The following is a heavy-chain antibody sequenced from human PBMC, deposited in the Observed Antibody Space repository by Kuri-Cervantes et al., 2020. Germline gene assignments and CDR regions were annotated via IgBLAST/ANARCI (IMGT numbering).Heavy chain of an antibody. CDR3: VRDGGVAGANYYWDY. D-gene: IGHD4/OR15-4a*01. CDR2: ISGGSDAI. V-gene: IGHV3-48*01. CDR1: GFTFRTYS. Sequence: GRSLRLSCAASGFTFRTYSMNWVRQAPGKGLEWVSYISGGSDAIYYADSVKGRFTISRDNAKDSLYLQMNSLRAGDTALYYCVRDGGVAGANYYWDYWGQGTLVTVSS. J-gene: IGHJ4*02.